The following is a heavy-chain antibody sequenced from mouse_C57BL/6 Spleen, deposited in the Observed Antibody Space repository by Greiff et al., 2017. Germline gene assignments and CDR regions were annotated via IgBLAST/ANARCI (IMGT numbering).Heavy chain of an antibody. Sequence: VHLVESGGGLVQPGGSLKLSCAASGFTFSDYYMYWVRQTPEKRLEWVAYISNGGGSTYYPDTVKGRFTSSRDNAKNTLYLQMSRLKSEDTAMYYCARQATVVDWYFDVWGTGTTVTVSS. J-gene: IGHJ1*03. CDR1: GFTFSDYY. D-gene: IGHD1-1*01. CDR3: ARQATVVDWYFDV. CDR2: ISNGGGST. V-gene: IGHV5-12*01.